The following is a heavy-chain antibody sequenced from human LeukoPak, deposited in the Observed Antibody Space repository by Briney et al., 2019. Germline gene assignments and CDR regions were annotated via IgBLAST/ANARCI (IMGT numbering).Heavy chain of an antibody. CDR3: ARYASGSYRQFDY. J-gene: IGHJ4*02. CDR1: GGSLSGYF. D-gene: IGHD3-10*01. CDR2: IYYSGST. Sequence: SETLSLTCTVSGGSLSGYFWSWIRQPPGKGLEWIGYIYYSGSTNYNPSLKSRVTISVDTSKNQFSLKLSSVTAADTAVYYCARYASGSYRQFDYWGQGTLVTVSS. V-gene: IGHV4-59*01.